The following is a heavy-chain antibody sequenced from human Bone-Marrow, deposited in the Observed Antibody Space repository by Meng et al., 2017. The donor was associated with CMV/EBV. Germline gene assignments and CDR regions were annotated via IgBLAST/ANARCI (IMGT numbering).Heavy chain of an antibody. CDR1: GFTFGDYA. Sequence: GGSLRLSCTASGFTFGDYAMSWVRQAPGKGLEWVGFIRSKAYGGTTEYAASVKGRFTISRDNSKNTLYLQMNSLRAEDTAVYYCAREPFNCSSTSCANYYGMDVWGQGTTVTVSS. J-gene: IGHJ6*02. D-gene: IGHD2-2*01. CDR2: IRSKAYGGTT. V-gene: IGHV3-49*04. CDR3: AREPFNCSSTSCANYYGMDV.